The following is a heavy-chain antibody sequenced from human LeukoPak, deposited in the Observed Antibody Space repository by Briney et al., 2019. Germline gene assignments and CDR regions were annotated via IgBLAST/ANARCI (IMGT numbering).Heavy chain of an antibody. J-gene: IGHJ6*02. D-gene: IGHD2-15*01. CDR1: GGSFSGYY. Sequence: SETLSLTCAVYGGSFSGYYWSWIRQPPGKGLEWIGEINHSGSTNYNPSLESRVTISVDTSKNQFSLKLSSVTAADTAVYYCARGPIRCSGGSCYSRNYYYGMDVWGQGTTVTVSS. CDR2: INHSGST. CDR3: ARGPIRCSGGSCYSRNYYYGMDV. V-gene: IGHV4-34*01.